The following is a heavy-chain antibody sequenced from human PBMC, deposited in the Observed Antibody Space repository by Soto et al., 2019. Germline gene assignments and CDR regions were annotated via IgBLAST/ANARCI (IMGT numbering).Heavy chain of an antibody. V-gene: IGHV1-2*02. CDR1: GYTFTSYY. CDR3: ARNMAYYYGPGSGNGHGF. J-gene: IGHJ6*02. D-gene: IGHD3-10*01. Sequence: QVQLVQSGAEMKEPGDSVRVSCEASGYTFTSYYIHWVRQAPGQGLEWMGWINPKFGDTTYAQDFQGRVSMTRDMSISTVYMELSRLTSEDTAIYYCARNMAYYYGPGSGNGHGFWGQGTTVTVFS. CDR2: INPKFGDT.